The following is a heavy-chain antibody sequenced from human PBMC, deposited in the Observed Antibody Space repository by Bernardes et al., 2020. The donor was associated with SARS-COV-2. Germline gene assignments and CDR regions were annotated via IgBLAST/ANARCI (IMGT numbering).Heavy chain of an antibody. D-gene: IGHD2-15*01. CDR1: GGSISSGGYY. J-gene: IGHJ6*02. Sequence: SETLSLTCTVSGGSISSGGYYWSWIRQPAGKGLEWIGHMFTSGSTNYNPSLKSRVTISGDTSKNQLSLKLSSVTAADTAVYYCASTRKCSLIYYYGMDVWCHGTTVTVSS. CDR2: MFTSGST. CDR3: ASTRKCSLIYYYGMDV. V-gene: IGHV4-61*09.